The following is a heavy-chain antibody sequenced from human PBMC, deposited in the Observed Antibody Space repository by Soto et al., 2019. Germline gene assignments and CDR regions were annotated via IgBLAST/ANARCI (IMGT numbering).Heavy chain of an antibody. D-gene: IGHD3-22*01. J-gene: IGHJ4*02. Sequence: GASVKVSCKASGGTFSSYTISWVRQAPGQGLEWMGRIIPILGIANYAQKFQGRVTITADKSTSTAYMELSSLRSEDTAVYYCARASSGTNGFDYWGQGTLVTVSS. CDR1: GGTFSSYT. CDR3: ARASSGTNGFDY. V-gene: IGHV1-69*02. CDR2: IIPILGIA.